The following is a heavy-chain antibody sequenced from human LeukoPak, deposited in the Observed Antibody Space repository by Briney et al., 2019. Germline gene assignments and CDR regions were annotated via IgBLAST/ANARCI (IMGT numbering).Heavy chain of an antibody. Sequence: PGGSLRLSCAASGFTFSTYAMSWVRQAPGKGLEWVSAISGSGGSTYYADSVKGRFTISRDNAKNSLYLQMNSLRAEDTAVYYCARDYRGYLDYWGQGTLVTVSS. J-gene: IGHJ4*02. D-gene: IGHD4-23*01. CDR3: ARDYRGYLDY. CDR2: ISGSGGST. CDR1: GFTFSTYA. V-gene: IGHV3-23*01.